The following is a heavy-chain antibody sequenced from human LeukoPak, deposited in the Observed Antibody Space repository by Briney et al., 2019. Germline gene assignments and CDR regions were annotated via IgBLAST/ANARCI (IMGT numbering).Heavy chain of an antibody. D-gene: IGHD3-16*01. J-gene: IGHJ4*02. Sequence: PGGSLRLFCEASGFTLSTYWMNWGRQVPGKGGDWVANINPDGSGKTYVDSVKGLFTIARNNADNSLSLQMNGLRADDTAVYYCASWGAGGNSWGQGTLVTVSS. CDR3: ASWGAGGNS. CDR1: GFTLSTYW. CDR2: INPDGSGK. V-gene: IGHV3-7*01.